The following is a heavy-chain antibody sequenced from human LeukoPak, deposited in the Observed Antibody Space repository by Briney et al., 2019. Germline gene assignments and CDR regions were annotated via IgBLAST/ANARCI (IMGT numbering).Heavy chain of an antibody. V-gene: IGHV4-34*01. J-gene: IGHJ5*02. CDR3: ARGAGYWFDP. CDR2: INHSGST. Sequence: PSETLSLTCAVYGGSFSGYYWSWIRQPPGKGLEWIGEINHSGSTNYNPSLKSRVTISVDTSKNQFSLKLSSVTAADTAVYYCARGAGYWFDPWGQGTLVTVSS. CDR1: GGSFSGYY.